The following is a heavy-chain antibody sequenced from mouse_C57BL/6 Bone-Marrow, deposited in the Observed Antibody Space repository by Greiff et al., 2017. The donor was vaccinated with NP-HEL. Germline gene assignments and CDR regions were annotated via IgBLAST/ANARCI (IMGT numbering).Heavy chain of an antibody. CDR3: ANYGPAWYAY. CDR1: GFNIKDYY. CDR2: IAPEDGET. Sequence: VQLQQSGAELVKPGASVKLSCTASGFNIKDYYMPWVEQRTEQGLEWIGRIAPEDGETKYAPTFPGKATITADTSSNTASLQLSSLTSEDTAVYYCANYGPAWYAYWGQGTLVTVSA. J-gene: IGHJ3*01. V-gene: IGHV14-2*01. D-gene: IGHD1-1*02.